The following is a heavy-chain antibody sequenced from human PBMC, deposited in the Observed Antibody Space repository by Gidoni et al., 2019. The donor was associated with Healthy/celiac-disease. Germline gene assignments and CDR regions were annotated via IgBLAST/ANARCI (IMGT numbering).Heavy chain of an antibody. Sequence: QVQLQQWGAGLLKPSEPLSLTCAVYGGSFSGYYWSWIRQPPGKGLEWIGAINHSGSTNYNPSLKSRVTISVDTSKNQFSLKLSSVTAADTAVYYCAREVRWAKQFNRIDYWGQGTLVTVSS. CDR3: AREVRWAKQFNRIDY. CDR2: INHSGST. CDR1: GGSFSGYY. V-gene: IGHV4-34*01. J-gene: IGHJ4*02. D-gene: IGHD1-26*01.